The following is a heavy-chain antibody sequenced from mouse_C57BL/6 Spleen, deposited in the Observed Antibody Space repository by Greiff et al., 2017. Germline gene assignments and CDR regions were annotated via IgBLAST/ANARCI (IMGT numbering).Heavy chain of an antibody. V-gene: IGHV5-4*01. Sequence: EVKLMESGGGLVKPGGSLKLSCAASGFTFSSYAMSWVRQTPEKRLEWVATISDGGSYTYYPDNVKGRLTISRDNAKNNLYLQMSHLKSEDTAMYYCAREDYDYDEGFAYWGQGTLVTVSA. D-gene: IGHD2-4*01. CDR3: AREDYDYDEGFAY. CDR2: ISDGGSYT. J-gene: IGHJ3*01. CDR1: GFTFSSYA.